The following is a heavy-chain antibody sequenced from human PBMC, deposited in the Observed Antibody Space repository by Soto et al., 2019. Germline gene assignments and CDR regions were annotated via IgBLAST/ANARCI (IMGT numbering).Heavy chain of an antibody. Sequence: SETLSLTCTVSGASISNAYWSWIRQAAGKRLEWIGRIHSSGTFNYNPSLKSRVSISRDTSKNQISLKLSSVTAADTAVYYCARDNIVSKGYGREVWGQGTTVSVSS. D-gene: IGHD5-12*01. CDR1: GASISNAY. J-gene: IGHJ6*02. V-gene: IGHV4-4*07. CDR3: ARDNIVSKGYGREV. CDR2: IHSSGTF.